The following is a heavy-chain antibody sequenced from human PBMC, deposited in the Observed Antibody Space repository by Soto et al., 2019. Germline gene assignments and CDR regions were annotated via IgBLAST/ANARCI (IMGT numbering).Heavy chain of an antibody. J-gene: IGHJ4*02. CDR3: ARDLSDTFGGVIVPFDY. CDR2: IIPIFGTA. Sequence: GASVKVSCKASGGTFSSYAISWVRQAPGQGLEWMGGIIPIFGTANHAQKFQGRVTITADKSTSTAYMELSSLRSEDTAVYYCARDLSDTFGGVIVPFDYWGQGTLVTVSS. V-gene: IGHV1-69*06. D-gene: IGHD3-16*02. CDR1: GGTFSSYA.